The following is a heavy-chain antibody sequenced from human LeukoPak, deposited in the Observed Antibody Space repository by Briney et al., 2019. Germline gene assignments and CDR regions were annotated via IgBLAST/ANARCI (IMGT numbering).Heavy chain of an antibody. J-gene: IGHJ4*02. CDR2: ISTSGST. CDR3: ASPRTSYRYTFDY. CDR1: VASISNYY. V-gene: IGHV4-4*09. Sequence: SETLSLTCAVSVASISNYYWSWIRQAPGKGLEWIGYISTSGSTNYNPSLKSRVSMSLDTSNNRFSLYLNCVTAADTAVYFCASPRTSYRYTFDYWGPGDQVTVSS. D-gene: IGHD5-18*01.